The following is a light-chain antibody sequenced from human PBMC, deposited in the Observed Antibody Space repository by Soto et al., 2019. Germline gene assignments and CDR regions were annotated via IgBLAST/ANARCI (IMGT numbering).Light chain of an antibody. Sequence: QSALTQPRSVSGSPGQSVTISCTGTSSDVGGYNSVSWYQQHPGKAPKLMIYDVIKRPSGVSNRFSGSKSGNTASLTISGLQAEDEANYYCSSYTSRNTLVFGAGTKLTVL. CDR1: SSDVGGYNS. V-gene: IGLV2-11*01. CDR3: SSYTSRNTLV. J-gene: IGLJ2*01. CDR2: DVI.